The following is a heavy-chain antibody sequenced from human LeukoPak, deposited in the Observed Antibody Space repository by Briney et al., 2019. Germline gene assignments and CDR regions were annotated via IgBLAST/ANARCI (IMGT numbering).Heavy chain of an antibody. D-gene: IGHD5-24*01. V-gene: IGHV3-21*01. CDR3: ARDSLIGGDGYTLPLDY. CDR2: ISSSSSYI. Sequence: PGGSLRLSCAASGFTFSSYSMNWVRQAPGKGLEWVSSISSSSSYIYYADSVKGRFTISRDNAKNSLYLQMNSLRAEDTAVYYCARDSLIGGDGYTLPLDYWGQGTLVTVSS. J-gene: IGHJ4*02. CDR1: GFTFSSYS.